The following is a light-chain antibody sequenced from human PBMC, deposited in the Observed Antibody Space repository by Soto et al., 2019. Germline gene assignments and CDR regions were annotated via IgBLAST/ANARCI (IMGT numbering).Light chain of an antibody. CDR3: QQYGHAPQT. CDR2: AAS. Sequence: EIVLTQSPGTLSLSPGERATLSCRASQSVTSSYLAWYQQKPGQAPRLLIYAASSRATGIPDRFSGTGSGTDFTLIISRLEPEDVGVYYCQQYGHAPQTFGQGTKVEIK. J-gene: IGKJ1*01. CDR1: QSVTSSY. V-gene: IGKV3-20*01.